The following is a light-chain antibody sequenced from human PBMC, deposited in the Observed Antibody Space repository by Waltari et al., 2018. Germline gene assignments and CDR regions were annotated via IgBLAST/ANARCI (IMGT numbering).Light chain of an antibody. Sequence: DIQMTQSPSPRSASVGDTVTITCRASQNINRYLLWYQQKPGKAPKPLIYAASSLQSGVPSRFSASGSGTDCTLTNSSLQPEDFASYHCQQNYNTPLTFGGGTRVYIK. CDR2: AAS. CDR3: QQNYNTPLT. CDR1: QNINRY. V-gene: IGKV1-39*01. J-gene: IGKJ4*01.